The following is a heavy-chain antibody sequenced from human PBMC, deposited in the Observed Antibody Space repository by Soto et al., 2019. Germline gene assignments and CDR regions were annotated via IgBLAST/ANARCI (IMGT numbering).Heavy chain of an antibody. CDR3: AAQRGGGYFDS. Sequence: QVQLQESGPGRVKPSQTLSLTCTVSGVSVNDGGYYWNWIRQHPGRGLEYLGYIYHSGYSYSNPSLESRFTLSLETSKNQFSLTVTSVTAADTAVYYCAAQRGGGYFDSWGLGTLVTVSS. D-gene: IGHD3-16*01. CDR1: GVSVNDGGYY. V-gene: IGHV4-31*03. J-gene: IGHJ4*01. CDR2: IYHSGYS.